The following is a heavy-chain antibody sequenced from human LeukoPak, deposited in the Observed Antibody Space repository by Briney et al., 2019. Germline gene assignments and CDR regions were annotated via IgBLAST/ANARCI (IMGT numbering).Heavy chain of an antibody. V-gene: IGHV3-30*02. J-gene: IGHJ4*02. D-gene: IGHD1-1*01. CDR2: IPYDGTNK. CDR3: AKRVERRPNHFDY. Sequence: GGSLRLSCAPSGFTFSNYGMHWVRQAPGKGLEWVAFIPYDGTNKYYADSVKGRFTISRDNSKNTLYLQMNSLRAEDTAVYYCAKRVERRPNHFDYWGQGTLVTVSS. CDR1: GFTFSNYG.